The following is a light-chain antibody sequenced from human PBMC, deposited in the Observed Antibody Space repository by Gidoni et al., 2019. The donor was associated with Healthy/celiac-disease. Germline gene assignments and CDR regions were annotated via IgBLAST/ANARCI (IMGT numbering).Light chain of an antibody. CDR3: QAWDSSTDVV. Sequence: SYELTQPPSVSVSPGQTASITCSGAKLGDKYACWYQQKPGQSPVLVIYQDSKRPSGIPERFSGSNSGNTDTLTISGTQAMDEADYYCQAWDSSTDVVFGGGTKLTVL. CDR2: QDS. J-gene: IGLJ2*01. V-gene: IGLV3-1*01. CDR1: KLGDKY.